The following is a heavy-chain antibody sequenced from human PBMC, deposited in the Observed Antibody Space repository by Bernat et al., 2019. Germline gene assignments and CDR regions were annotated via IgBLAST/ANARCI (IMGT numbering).Heavy chain of an antibody. V-gene: IGHV3-30*03. J-gene: IGHJ6*02. Sequence: QVQLVESGGGVVQPGRSLRLSCAASGFTFSSYGMHWVRQAPGKGLEWVAVISYDGSNKYYAESVKGRFTISRDKSKNTLYLQMNSLRAEDTAVYYCARGSHRPTWIQDYYYGMDVWGQGTTVTVSS. CDR1: GFTFSSYG. CDR3: ARGSHRPTWIQDYYYGMDV. D-gene: IGHD5-18*01. CDR2: ISYDGSNK.